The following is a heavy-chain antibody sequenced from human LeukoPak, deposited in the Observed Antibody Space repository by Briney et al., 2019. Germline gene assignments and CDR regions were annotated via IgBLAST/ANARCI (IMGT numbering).Heavy chain of an antibody. J-gene: IGHJ4*02. D-gene: IGHD5-18*01. CDR2: MNPNSGNT. CDR3: ARGSISRYSYGTSMFDY. CDR1: GYTFTSYD. V-gene: IGHV1-8*01. Sequence: ASVKVSCKASGYTFTSYDINWVRQATGQGLEWMGWMNPNSGNTGYAQKFQGRVTMTRNTSISTAYRELSSLRSEDTAVYYCARGSISRYSYGTSMFDYWGQGTLVTVSS.